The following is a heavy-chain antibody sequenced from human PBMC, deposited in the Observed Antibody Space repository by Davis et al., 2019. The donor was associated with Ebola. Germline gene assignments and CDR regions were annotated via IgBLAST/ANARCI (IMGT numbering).Heavy chain of an antibody. CDR3: AKGAVPFYYYYGVDV. V-gene: IGHV3-30*18. CDR2: ISDDGSKT. Sequence: GGSLRLSCAASGFIFSNYGMHWVRQAPGKGLEWMAVISDDGSKTFYAESVKGRFTISRDNSEDTVFLQMNSLRPDDTAVYHCAKGAVPFYYYYGVDVWGKGTTVTVSS. D-gene: IGHD6-19*01. J-gene: IGHJ6*04. CDR1: GFIFSNYG.